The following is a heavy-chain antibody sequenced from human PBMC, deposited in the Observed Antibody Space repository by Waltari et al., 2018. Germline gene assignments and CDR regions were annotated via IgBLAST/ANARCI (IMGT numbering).Heavy chain of an antibody. CDR3: ARGDSGSYYRH. CDR2: INPNSGST. J-gene: IGHJ4*02. CDR1: GDTFTGYY. Sequence: QVQLVQSGAEVKKPGASVKVSCKASGDTFTGYYMQWVRQAPGQGLEWMGWINPNSGSTNYAQKFQGRVTMTRDTSISTAYMELSRLRSDDTAVYYWARGDSGSYYRHWGQGTLVTVSS. D-gene: IGHD1-26*01. V-gene: IGHV1-2*02.